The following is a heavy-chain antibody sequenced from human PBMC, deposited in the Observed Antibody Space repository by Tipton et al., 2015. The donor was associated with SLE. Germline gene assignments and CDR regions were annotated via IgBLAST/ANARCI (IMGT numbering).Heavy chain of an antibody. V-gene: IGHV3-30*04. D-gene: IGHD2-15*01. CDR3: ASLLTGYYGMDV. CDR1: GFTFSTYG. Sequence: SLRLSCAASGFTFSTYGMHWVRQAPGKGLEWVAVISYDGSNKYYADSVKGRFTISRDNSKNTLYLQMNSLRAEDTAVYYCASLLTGYYGMDVWGQGTTVIVSS. J-gene: IGHJ6*02. CDR2: ISYDGSNK.